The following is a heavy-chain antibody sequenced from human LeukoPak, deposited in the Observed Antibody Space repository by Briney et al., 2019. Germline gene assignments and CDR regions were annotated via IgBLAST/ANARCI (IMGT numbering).Heavy chain of an antibody. CDR1: GGSISNYY. CDR2: IYYSGTT. CDR3: AREGYSGSHEY. D-gene: IGHD1-26*01. J-gene: IGHJ4*02. V-gene: IGHV4-59*12. Sequence: SETLSLTCTVSGGSISNYYWNWIRQPPGKGLEWIGYIYYSGTTNYNPSLKSRVSMSVDTSKNQFSLKLSSVTAADTAVYYCAREGYSGSHEYWGQGTLVTVSS.